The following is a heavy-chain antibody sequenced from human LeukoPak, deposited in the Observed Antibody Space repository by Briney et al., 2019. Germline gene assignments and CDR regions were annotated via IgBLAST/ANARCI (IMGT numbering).Heavy chain of an antibody. D-gene: IGHD3-3*01. J-gene: IGHJ5*02. Sequence: ASVKVSCKASGYTFTGYYMHWVRQAPGQGLEWMGRINPNSGGTNYAQKFQGRVTMTRDTSISTAYMELSRLRSDDTAVYYCARYGPHITIFGVVNGWFDPWGQGTLVTVSP. CDR2: INPNSGGT. CDR3: ARYGPHITIFGVVNGWFDP. V-gene: IGHV1-2*06. CDR1: GYTFTGYY.